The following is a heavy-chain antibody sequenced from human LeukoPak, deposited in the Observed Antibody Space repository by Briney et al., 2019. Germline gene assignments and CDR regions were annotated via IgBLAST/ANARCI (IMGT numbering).Heavy chain of an antibody. J-gene: IGHJ4*02. CDR1: GGSISSSSYY. Sequence: PSETLSLTCTVSGGSISSSSYYWGWIRQPPGKGLEWIGSIYYSGSTYYNPSPKSRVTISVDTSKNQFSLKLSSVTAADTAVYYCARHSGSYRWFDYWGQGTLVTVSS. CDR3: ARHSGSYRWFDY. CDR2: IYYSGST. V-gene: IGHV4-39*01. D-gene: IGHD1-26*01.